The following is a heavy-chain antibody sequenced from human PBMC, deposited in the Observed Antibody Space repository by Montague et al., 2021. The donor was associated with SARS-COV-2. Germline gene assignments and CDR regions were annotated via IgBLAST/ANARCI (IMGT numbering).Heavy chain of an antibody. CDR1: GGSITATSYY. CDR3: ARDVRLSKYELWFDP. Sequence: SETLSLTCTVSGGSITATSYYWGWIRQPPGKGLEWIGSIYYSGTTYYNPSLKSRVTISVDTSKNQFSLRLSSVSAADTAMYYCARDVRLSKYELWFDPWGQGTLLTVSS. V-gene: IGHV4-39*07. CDR2: IYYSGTT. J-gene: IGHJ5*02. D-gene: IGHD3-3*02.